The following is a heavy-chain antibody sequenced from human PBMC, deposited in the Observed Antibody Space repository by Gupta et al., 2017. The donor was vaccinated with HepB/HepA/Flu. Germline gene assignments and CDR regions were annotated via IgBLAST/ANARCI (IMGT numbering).Heavy chain of an antibody. CDR3: ARDLLSGSYYDSHYYYGMDV. Sequence: EVQLVESGGGLVKPGGSLRLSCAASGFTFSSYSMNWVRQAPGKGLEWVSSISSSSSYIYYADSVKGRFTISRDNAKNSLYLQMNSLRAEDTAVYYCARDLLSGSYYDSHYYYGMDVWGQGTTVTVSS. CDR1: GFTFSSYS. J-gene: IGHJ6*02. CDR2: ISSSSSYI. D-gene: IGHD1-26*01. V-gene: IGHV3-21*01.